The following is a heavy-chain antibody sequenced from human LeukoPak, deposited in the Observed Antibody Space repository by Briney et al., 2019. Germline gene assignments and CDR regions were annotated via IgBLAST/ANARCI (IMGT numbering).Heavy chain of an antibody. Sequence: GGSLRLSCAASGFNFTNAWMSWVRQAPGEGLGWVGRIKSIVNDGTTDYAAPVRGRYTISRDDSKNTLFLQMNSLKAEDTAVYYCTTRPRVQGKYQLSQGYWGQGTLVTVSS. D-gene: IGHD2-2*01. CDR1: GFNFTNAW. J-gene: IGHJ4*02. CDR3: TTRPRVQGKYQLSQGY. V-gene: IGHV3-15*01. CDR2: IKSIVNDGTT.